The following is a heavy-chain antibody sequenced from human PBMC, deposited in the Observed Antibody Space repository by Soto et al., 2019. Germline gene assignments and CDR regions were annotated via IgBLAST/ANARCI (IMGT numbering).Heavy chain of an antibody. Sequence: PSETLSLTCGVYGGSFSHYFWTWVRQTPERGLEWIGEIRSSGYTDYSPSLKSRLTISIDTSKSQFSLELTSMTAADTAIYYCAGGIAAAWEVLAHWGQGAWVTVAS. J-gene: IGHJ5*02. V-gene: IGHV4-34*01. CDR1: GGSFSHYF. D-gene: IGHD6-13*01. CDR2: IRSSGYT. CDR3: AGGIAAAWEVLAH.